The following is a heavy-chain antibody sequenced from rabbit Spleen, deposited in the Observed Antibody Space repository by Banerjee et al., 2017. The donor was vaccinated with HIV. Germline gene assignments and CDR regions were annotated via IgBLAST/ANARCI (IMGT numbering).Heavy chain of an antibody. D-gene: IGHD4-1*01. J-gene: IGHJ2*01. CDR1: GFSFSSSYY. Sequence: QSLEESGGGLVQPEGSLTLTCTASGFSFSSSYYMCWVRQAPGKGLEWIACINIVTGKSVYASWAKGRFTMSRTSSTTVTLQMTSLTAADTATYFCARDRGSGWGDAIDPWGPGTLVTVS. CDR3: ARDRGSGWGDAIDP. CDR2: INIVTGKS. V-gene: IGHV1S40*01.